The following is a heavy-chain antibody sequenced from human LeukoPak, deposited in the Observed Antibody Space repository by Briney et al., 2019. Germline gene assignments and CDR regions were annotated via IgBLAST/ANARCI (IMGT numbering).Heavy chain of an antibody. D-gene: IGHD3-10*01. CDR2: ISGSGGST. CDR1: GFTFSSYA. V-gene: IGHV3-23*01. J-gene: IGHJ4*02. Sequence: GGSLRLSCAASGFTFSSYAMSWVRQAPGKGLEWVSAISGSGGSTYYADSVKGRFTISRDNSKNTLYLQMNSLRAEDTAVYYCAKDRGVRGVIITPFFDYWGQGTLVTVSS. CDR3: AKDRGVRGVIITPFFDY.